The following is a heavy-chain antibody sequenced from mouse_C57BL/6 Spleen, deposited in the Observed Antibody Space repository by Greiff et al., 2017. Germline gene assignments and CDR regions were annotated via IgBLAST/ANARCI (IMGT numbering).Heavy chain of an antibody. V-gene: IGHV1-69*01. CDR1: GYTFTSYC. D-gene: IGHD3-3*01. Sequence: QVQLQQSGAELVMPGASVKLSCKASGYTFTSYCMHWVKQSPGQSLEWIGEIDPSGSYTNYNQKFKGKSTLTVDKSSSTAYMQLSSLTSEDSAVXYCARRAADGNYFDLWGQGTTLQVFS. CDR2: IDPSGSYT. CDR3: ARRAADGNYFDL. J-gene: IGHJ2*01.